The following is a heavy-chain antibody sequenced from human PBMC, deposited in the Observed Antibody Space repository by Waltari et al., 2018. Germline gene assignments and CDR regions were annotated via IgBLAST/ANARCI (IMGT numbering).Heavy chain of an antibody. V-gene: IGHV1-69*09. J-gene: IGHJ4*02. Sequence: QVQLVQSGAEVKKPGSSVKVSCKASGGTFSSYAISWVRQAPGQGLEWMGRIIPILGIANYEQKFQGRGTITADKSTSTAYMELSSLRSEDTAVYYCARDFPSYCTKGVCYTDYYFDYWGQGTLVTVSS. CDR2: IIPILGIA. D-gene: IGHD2-8*01. CDR1: GGTFSSYA. CDR3: ARDFPSYCTKGVCYTDYYFDY.